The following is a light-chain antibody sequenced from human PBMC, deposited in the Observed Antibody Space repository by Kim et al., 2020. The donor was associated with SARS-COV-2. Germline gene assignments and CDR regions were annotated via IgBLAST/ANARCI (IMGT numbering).Light chain of an antibody. V-gene: IGKV1-5*03. CDR3: QQYRSYPWT. CDR1: RNIDDW. Sequence: DIQMTQSPSTLSASVGDRVTITCRASRNIDDWVDWYQQKPGRAPKLLIYKASTLKSGVPSRFSGSGSGTEFTLSTSSLQPDDFATYYCQQYRSYPWTFGQGTKVDIK. CDR2: KAS. J-gene: IGKJ1*01.